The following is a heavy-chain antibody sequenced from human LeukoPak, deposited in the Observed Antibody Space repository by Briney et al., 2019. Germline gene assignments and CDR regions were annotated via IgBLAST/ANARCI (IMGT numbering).Heavy chain of an antibody. Sequence: SETQSLTCTVSGGSISSYYWSWIRQPPGKGLEWIGYIYYSGSTNYNPSLKSRVTISVDTSKNQFSLKLSSVTAADTAVYYCARHSPLAATPTFDYWGQGTLVTVSS. J-gene: IGHJ4*02. CDR1: GGSISSYY. D-gene: IGHD6-25*01. CDR2: IYYSGST. V-gene: IGHV4-59*08. CDR3: ARHSPLAATPTFDY.